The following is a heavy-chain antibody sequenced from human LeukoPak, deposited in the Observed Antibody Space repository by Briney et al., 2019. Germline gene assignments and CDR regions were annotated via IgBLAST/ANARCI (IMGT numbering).Heavy chain of an antibody. V-gene: IGHV3-11*04. CDR2: ISSSGSTI. CDR3: AKDRGIQLFVQSNWFDP. Sequence: PGGSLRLSCAASGFTFSDYYMSWIRQAPGKGLEWVSYISSSGSTIYYADSVKGRFTISRDNAKNSLYLQMNSLRAEDTAVYYCAKDRGIQLFVQSNWFDPWGQGTLVTVSS. CDR1: GFTFSDYY. J-gene: IGHJ5*02. D-gene: IGHD5-18*01.